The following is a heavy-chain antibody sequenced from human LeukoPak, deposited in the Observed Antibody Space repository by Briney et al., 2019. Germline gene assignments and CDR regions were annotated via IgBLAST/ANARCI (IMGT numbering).Heavy chain of an antibody. CDR1: GYTFTSYG. CDR2: ISAYNGNT. J-gene: IGHJ4*02. CDR3: ASVDCSGGSCQGNY. Sequence: ALVKVSCKASGYTFTSYGISWVRQAPGQGLEWMGWISAYNGNTNYAQKLQGRVTMTTDTSTSTAYMELRSLRSDDTAVYYCASVDCSGGSCQGNYWGQGTLVTVSS. V-gene: IGHV1-18*01. D-gene: IGHD2-15*01.